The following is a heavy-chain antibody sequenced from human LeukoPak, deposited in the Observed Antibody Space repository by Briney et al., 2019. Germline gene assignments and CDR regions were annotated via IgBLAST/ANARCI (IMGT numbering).Heavy chain of an antibody. J-gene: IGHJ4*02. CDR3: ARLQYSFLYGSGSYGVDY. CDR1: GFRFSSIG. D-gene: IGHD3-10*01. V-gene: IGHV3-30*02. CDR2: IRDGGGTE. Sequence: RTGGSLRLSCAVSGFRFSSIGIHWVRQAPGKGLEWVAFIRDGGGTEYNADSVKGRFTISRDNSRNTVYLEMNSLRAEDTAVYYCARLQYSFLYGSGSYGVDYWGQGTLVTVSS.